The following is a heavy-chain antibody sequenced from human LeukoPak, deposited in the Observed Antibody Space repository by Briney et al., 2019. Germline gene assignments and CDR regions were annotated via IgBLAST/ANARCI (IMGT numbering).Heavy chain of an antibody. V-gene: IGHV3-7*01. CDR2: IKPDGGEK. CDR1: RMTFSTYW. CDR3: TRDRSTSTSNAFDI. Sequence: GGSLRLSCAASRMTFSTYWMSWVRHTPGKGLEWVANIKPDGGEKNYVDSVKGRFTISRDNAKNSLYLQMNSLRAEDTAVYYCTRDRSTSTSNAFDIWGQGTMVTVSS. J-gene: IGHJ3*02. D-gene: IGHD2-2*01.